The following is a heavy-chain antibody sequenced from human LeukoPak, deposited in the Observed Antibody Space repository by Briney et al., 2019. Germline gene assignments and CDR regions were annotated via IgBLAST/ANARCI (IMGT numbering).Heavy chain of an antibody. CDR1: GGSISSYY. CDR2: IYYSGST. V-gene: IGHV4-59*01. D-gene: IGHD3-10*01. CDR3: ARDLARGFGELMYNWFDP. Sequence: SETLSLTCTVSGGSISSYYWSWIRQPPGKGLESIGYIYYSGSTNYNPSLKSRVTISVDTSKNQFSLKLSSVTAADTAVYYCARDLARGFGELMYNWFDPWGQGTLVTVSS. J-gene: IGHJ5*02.